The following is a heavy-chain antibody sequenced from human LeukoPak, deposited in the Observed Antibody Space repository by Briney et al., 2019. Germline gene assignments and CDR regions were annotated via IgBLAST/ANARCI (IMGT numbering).Heavy chain of an antibody. D-gene: IGHD1-26*01. CDR2: INNSGRT. J-gene: IGHJ4*02. CDR1: GGSLSDKY. V-gene: IGHV4-34*01. CDR3: ARVGRTGYSGSFHFDY. Sequence: SSETLSLTCAVYGGSLSDKYWSWIRQSPGKGLEWIGEINNSGRTNHSPSLKGRVTLSVDTSKNQFSLKLNSVTAADTAVYYCARVGRTGYSGSFHFDYWGQGTLVTVSS.